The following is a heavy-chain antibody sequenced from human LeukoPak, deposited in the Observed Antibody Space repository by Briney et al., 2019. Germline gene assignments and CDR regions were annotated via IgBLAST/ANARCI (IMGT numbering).Heavy chain of an antibody. D-gene: IGHD3-22*01. CDR2: ISGSGGGT. Sequence: PGGSLRLSCAASGFTFSSYAMSWVRQAPGKGLEWVSAISGSGGGTYYADSVKGRFTISRDNSKNTLYLQMNSLRAEDTAVYYCATGYDSSGYNFWDYWGQGTLVTVSS. V-gene: IGHV3-23*01. J-gene: IGHJ4*02. CDR1: GFTFSSYA. CDR3: ATGYDSSGYNFWDY.